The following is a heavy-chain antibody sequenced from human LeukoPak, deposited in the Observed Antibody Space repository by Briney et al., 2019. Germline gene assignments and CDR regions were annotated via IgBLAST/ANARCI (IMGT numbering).Heavy chain of an antibody. Sequence: SVKVSCKASGGTFSSYAISWVRQAPGQGLEWMGGIIPIFGTANYAQKFQGRVTITADESTSTAYLELSSLRSEDTAVYYCARDRYYGSGSYYPFDYWGQGTVVTVSS. CDR2: IIPIFGTA. D-gene: IGHD3-10*01. V-gene: IGHV1-69*13. J-gene: IGHJ4*02. CDR3: ARDRYYGSGSYYPFDY. CDR1: GGTFSSYA.